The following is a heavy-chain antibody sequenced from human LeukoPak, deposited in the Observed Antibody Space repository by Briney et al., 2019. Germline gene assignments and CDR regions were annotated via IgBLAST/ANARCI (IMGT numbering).Heavy chain of an antibody. V-gene: IGHV1-58*01. CDR2: IVVGSGNT. CDR3: AAEGDYGGKIDAFDI. CDR1: GFTFTSSA. Sequence: SVKVSCKVSGFTFTSSAVQWVRQARGQRLEWIGWIVVGSGNTNYAQKFQERVTITRDMSTSTAYMELSSLRSEDTAVYYCAAEGDYGGKIDAFDIWGQGTMVTVSS. J-gene: IGHJ3*02. D-gene: IGHD4-23*01.